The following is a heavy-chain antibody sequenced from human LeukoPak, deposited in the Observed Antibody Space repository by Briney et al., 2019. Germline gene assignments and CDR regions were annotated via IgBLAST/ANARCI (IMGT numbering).Heavy chain of an antibody. D-gene: IGHD3-10*01. CDR3: AKDLYYYGSGSPPDY. V-gene: IGHV3-66*01. Sequence: PGGSLRLSCAASGFTVSSNYMSWVRQAPGKGLEWVSVIYSGGSTYYADSVKGRFTISRDNSKNTLYLQMNSLRAEDTAVYYCAKDLYYYGSGSPPDYWGQGTLVTVSS. CDR2: IYSGGST. CDR1: GFTVSSNY. J-gene: IGHJ4*02.